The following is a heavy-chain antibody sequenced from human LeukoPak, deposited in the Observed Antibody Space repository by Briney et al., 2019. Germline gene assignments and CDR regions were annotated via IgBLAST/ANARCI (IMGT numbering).Heavy chain of an antibody. J-gene: IGHJ4*02. CDR1: GGSFSGYY. CDR2: INHSGST. CDR3: ARGGIVGATLPHYYFDY. V-gene: IGHV4-34*01. Sequence: PSETLSLTCAVYGGSFSGYYWSWIRQPPGKGLEWIGEINHSGSTNYNPSLKSRVTISVDTSKNQFSLRLSSVTAADTAVYYCARGGIVGATLPHYYFDYWGQGTLVTVSS. D-gene: IGHD1-26*01.